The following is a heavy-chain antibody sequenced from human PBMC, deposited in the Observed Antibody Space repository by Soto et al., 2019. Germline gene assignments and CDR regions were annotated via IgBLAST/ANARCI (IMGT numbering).Heavy chain of an antibody. V-gene: IGHV3-73*02. J-gene: IGHJ4*02. D-gene: IGHD2-8*01. CDR1: GFTFSGSA. Sequence: EVQLVESGGDLVQPGGSLKLSCAASGFTFSGSAMHWVRQASGKGLEWVGHIRRRAKNYATVYAASVKXXXXXSRXXXXXXXXXXXXXXXXDDTAVYXCTRXFDGXDYFSPDFDYWGQGTXXTXS. CDR2: IRRRAKNYAT. CDR3: TRXFDGXDYFSPDFDY.